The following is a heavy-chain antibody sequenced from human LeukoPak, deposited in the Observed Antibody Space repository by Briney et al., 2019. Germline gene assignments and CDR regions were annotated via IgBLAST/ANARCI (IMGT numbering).Heavy chain of an antibody. Sequence: PGGSLRLSCAASGFTFSGSAMHWVRQASGKGLEWVGRIKDKPNSYATAYAASVRGRFTIPRDDSKKTAYLQMNSLKTEDTAVYYCTRLRNINCSGGSCYFDYWGPGTLVTVSS. V-gene: IGHV3-73*01. J-gene: IGHJ4*02. D-gene: IGHD2-15*01. CDR1: GFTFSGSA. CDR2: IKDKPNSYAT. CDR3: TRLRNINCSGGSCYFDY.